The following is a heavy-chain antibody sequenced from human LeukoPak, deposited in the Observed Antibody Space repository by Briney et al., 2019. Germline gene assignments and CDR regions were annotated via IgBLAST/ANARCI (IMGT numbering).Heavy chain of an antibody. J-gene: IGHJ4*02. Sequence: GRSLRLSCAASGFTFSSYGMHWVRQAPGKGLEWVAVIWYDGSNKYHADSVKGRFTISRDNSKNTLYLQMNSLRAEDTAVYYCARDPRILTGYFDYWGQGTLVTVSS. V-gene: IGHV3-30*19. D-gene: IGHD3-9*01. CDR3: ARDPRILTGYFDY. CDR2: IWYDGSNK. CDR1: GFTFSSYG.